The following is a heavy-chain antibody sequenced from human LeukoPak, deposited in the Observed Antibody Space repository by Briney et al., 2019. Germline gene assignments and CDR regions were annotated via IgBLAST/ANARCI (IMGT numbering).Heavy chain of an antibody. V-gene: IGHV3-23*01. CDR3: ARGGVLTGYYPVDY. CDR2: ISGSGGST. D-gene: IGHD3-9*01. Sequence: GGSLRLSCAASGFTFSSYAMSWVRQAPGKGLEWVSAISGSGGSTYYADSVKGRFTISRDNSKNTLYLQMNSLRAEDTAVYYCARGGVLTGYYPVDYWGQGTLVTVSS. CDR1: GFTFSSYA. J-gene: IGHJ4*02.